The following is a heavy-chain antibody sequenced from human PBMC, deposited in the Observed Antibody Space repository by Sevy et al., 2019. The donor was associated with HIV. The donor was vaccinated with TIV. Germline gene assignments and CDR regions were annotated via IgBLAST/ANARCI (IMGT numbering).Heavy chain of an antibody. Sequence: GGSLRLSCAGSGFSITSYWMHWVRPAPGKGLVWVSRMNEDGSVTNHADSVRGRSTISRDNAKNTLYLQMNSLRVEDTAVYYCVKDFGGPTDYWGQGTLVTVSS. J-gene: IGHJ4*02. D-gene: IGHD3-16*01. CDR2: MNEDGSVT. CDR3: VKDFGGPTDY. V-gene: IGHV3-74*01. CDR1: GFSITSYW.